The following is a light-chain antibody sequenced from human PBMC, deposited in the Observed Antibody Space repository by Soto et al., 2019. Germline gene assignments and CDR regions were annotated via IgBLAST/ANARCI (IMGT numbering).Light chain of an antibody. CDR3: QQRSNWRGLT. V-gene: IGKV3-11*01. Sequence: IVLTQSPATLYLSPGERATLSCRASQSVSSYLAWYQQKPGQAPRLLIYDASNRATGIPARFSGSGSGTDFTLTISSLEPEDFAVYYCQQRSNWRGLTFGGGTKVDIK. CDR1: QSVSSY. CDR2: DAS. J-gene: IGKJ4*01.